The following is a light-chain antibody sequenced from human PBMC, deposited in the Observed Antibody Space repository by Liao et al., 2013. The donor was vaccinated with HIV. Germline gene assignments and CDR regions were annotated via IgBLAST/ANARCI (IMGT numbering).Light chain of an antibody. CDR3: QAWDSSIAV. V-gene: IGLV3-1*01. J-gene: IGLJ1*01. CDR2: QDS. Sequence: SYELTQPPAVSVSPGQTASITCSGDKLGDKYVCWYQQKPGQSPVLAIYQDSKRPSGIPARFSGSNSGNTATLTISGTQAMDEADYYCQAWDSSIAVFGTGTKVTVL. CDR1: KLGDKY.